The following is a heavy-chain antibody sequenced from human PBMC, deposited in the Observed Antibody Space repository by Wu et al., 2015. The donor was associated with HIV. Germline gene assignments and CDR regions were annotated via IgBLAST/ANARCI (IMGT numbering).Heavy chain of an antibody. CDR2: IIPLFGTI. CDR1: GNTFNA. CDR3: ASPRSPGFSSAWPTYFDY. J-gene: IGHJ4*02. V-gene: IGHV1-69*05. D-gene: IGHD6-19*01. Sequence: QVQLVQSGAEVKKPGSSVKISCKASGNTFNAINWVRQAPGQGLEWMGGIIPLFGTIDYAQIFQGRVTITTDESTSTAYMRLSSLRSEDTAVYYCASPRSPGFSSAWPTYFDYWGQGTLVTVSS.